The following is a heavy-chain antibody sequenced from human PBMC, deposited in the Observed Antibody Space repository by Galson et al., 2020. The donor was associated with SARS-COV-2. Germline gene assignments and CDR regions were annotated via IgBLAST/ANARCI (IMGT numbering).Heavy chain of an antibody. CDR2: INPNSGGT. CDR3: ARDGKDSGSYDY. J-gene: IGHJ4*02. CDR1: GYTFTGYY. D-gene: IGHD1-26*01. Sequence: TVKVSCKASGYTFTGYYMHWVRQAPGQGLEWMGWINPNSGGTNYAQKFQVWVTMTRDTSISTAYMELSMLRSDDTAVYYCARDGKDSGSYDYWGQGTLVTGSS. V-gene: IGHV1-2*04.